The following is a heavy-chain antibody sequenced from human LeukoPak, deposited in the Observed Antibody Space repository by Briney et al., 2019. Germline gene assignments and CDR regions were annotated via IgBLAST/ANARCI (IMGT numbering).Heavy chain of an antibody. CDR2: MKRDGSEI. Sequence: GGSLRLSCSASGFTFSTYWMSWVRQAPGKGLEWVANMKRDGSEIYYVDSVRGRFTISRDDARNSLYLQMNSLRAADTAVYYCARVPLSIDSSGYYTPWGQGTLVTVSS. CDR3: ARVPLSIDSSGYYTP. J-gene: IGHJ5*02. V-gene: IGHV3-7*03. D-gene: IGHD3-22*01. CDR1: GFTFSTYW.